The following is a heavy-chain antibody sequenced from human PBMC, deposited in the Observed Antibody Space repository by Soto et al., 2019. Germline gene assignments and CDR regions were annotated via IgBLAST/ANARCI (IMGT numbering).Heavy chain of an antibody. CDR2: ISGSGGST. CDR1: GFTFSSYA. CDR3: AKDGSIKGGEVRGVTDFDY. Sequence: GGSLRLSCAASGFTFSSYAMSWVRQAPGKGLEWVSAISGSGGSTYYADSVKGRFTISRDNSKNTLYLQMNSLRAEDTAVYYCAKDGSIKGGEVRGVTDFDYWGQGSLVTVSS. V-gene: IGHV3-23*01. J-gene: IGHJ4*02. D-gene: IGHD3-10*01.